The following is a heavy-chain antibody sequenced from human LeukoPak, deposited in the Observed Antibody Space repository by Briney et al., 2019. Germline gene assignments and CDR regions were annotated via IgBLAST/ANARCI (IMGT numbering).Heavy chain of an antibody. V-gene: IGHV1-18*04. D-gene: IGHD3-10*01. CDR1: GYTFTSYG. J-gene: IGHJ6*04. CDR2: ISAYNGNT. CDR3: ARDYQGFGELFDYYYYGMDV. Sequence: ASVKVSCKASGYTFTSYGISWVRQAPGQGLEWMGWISAYNGNTSYAQKLQGRVTMTTDTSTSTAYMELRSLRSDDTAVYYCARDYQGFGELFDYYYYGMDVWAKGPRSPSPQ.